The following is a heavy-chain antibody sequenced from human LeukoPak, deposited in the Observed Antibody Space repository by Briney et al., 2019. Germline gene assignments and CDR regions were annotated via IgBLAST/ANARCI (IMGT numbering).Heavy chain of an antibody. J-gene: IGHJ4*02. CDR2: SYHSGST. CDR1: GHSISTTNW. CDR3: ARRHRADYFDY. V-gene: IGHV4-4*02. Sequence: PSGTLSLTCAVSGHSISTTNWWSGGRQPPGEGLEWIGQSYHSGSTNYTPSLKSRVIISVDKSKNQFSLKLRSVTAADTAVYYCARRHRADYFDYWGQGTLVTVSS.